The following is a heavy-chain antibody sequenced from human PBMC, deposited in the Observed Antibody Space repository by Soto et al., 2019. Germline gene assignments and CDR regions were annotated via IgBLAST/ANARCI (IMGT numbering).Heavy chain of an antibody. J-gene: IGHJ4*02. CDR2: ISGSGGST. V-gene: IGHV3-23*01. Sequence: EVQLLESGGGLVQPGGSLRLSCAASGFTFSSYAMSWVRQAPGKGLEWVSAISGSGGSTYYADSVKGRFTISRDNSKNTLYLQMNSLQAEDTAVYYGAPPYCTNGVCQGHYFDHWGQGTLVTVSS. D-gene: IGHD2-8*01. CDR3: APPYCTNGVCQGHYFDH. CDR1: GFTFSSYA.